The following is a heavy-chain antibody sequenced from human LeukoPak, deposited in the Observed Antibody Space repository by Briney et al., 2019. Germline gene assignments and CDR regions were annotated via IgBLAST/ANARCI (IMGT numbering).Heavy chain of an antibody. CDR2: ISDNGKTI. D-gene: IGHD2-2*01. CDR3: ATGPNTSPFDY. V-gene: IGHV3-11*04. J-gene: IGHJ4*02. CDR1: TSNFNYYY. Sequence: GGSLRLSCEASTSNFNYYYMNWIRQVPGKGLEWLSYISDNGKTIFYADSVKGRFTISKDTAKSSLSLQMNSLRAEDTAVYYCATGPNTSPFDYWGQGTLVTVSS.